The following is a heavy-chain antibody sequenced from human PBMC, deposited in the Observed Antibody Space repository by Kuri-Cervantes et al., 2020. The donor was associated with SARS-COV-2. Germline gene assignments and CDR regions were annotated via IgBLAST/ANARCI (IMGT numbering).Heavy chain of an antibody. CDR3: ARGYSLIDY. CDR1: GGSISSYY. J-gene: IGHJ4*02. Sequence: ESLTLSCTVSGGSISSYYGSWIRQPPGKGLEWIGYIYYSGSTNYNPSLKSRVTISVDTSKNQFSLKLSSVTAADTAVYYCARGYSLIDYWGQGTLVTVSS. V-gene: IGHV4-59*01. D-gene: IGHD5-18*01. CDR2: IYYSGST.